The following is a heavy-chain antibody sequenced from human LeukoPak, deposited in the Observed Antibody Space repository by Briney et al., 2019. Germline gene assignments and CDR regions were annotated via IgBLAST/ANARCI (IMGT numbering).Heavy chain of an antibody. CDR2: INPNSGGT. CDR1: GYTFTGYY. D-gene: IGHD5-18*01. J-gene: IGHJ4*02. CDR3: ARDHGGYSYGIGRYYFDY. V-gene: IGHV1-2*02. Sequence: EASVKVSCKASGYTFTGYYMHWVRQAPGQGLEWMGWINPNSGGTNYAQKFQGRVTMTRDTSISTAYMELSRLRSDDTAVYYCARDHGGYSYGIGRYYFDYWGQGTLVTVSS.